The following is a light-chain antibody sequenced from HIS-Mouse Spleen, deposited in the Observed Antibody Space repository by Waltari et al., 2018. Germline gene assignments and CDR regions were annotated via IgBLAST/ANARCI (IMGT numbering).Light chain of an antibody. CDR3: QQYDNLHRLT. J-gene: IGKJ3*01. CDR2: DAS. Sequence: DIQMTESPSSLSESVGDRVTITCQASQDIINYLNWYQQKPGKAPKLLIYDASNLETGVPSRFSGSGSGTDFTFTISSLQPEDIATYYCQQYDNLHRLTFGPGTKVDIK. V-gene: IGKV1-33*01. CDR1: QDIINY.